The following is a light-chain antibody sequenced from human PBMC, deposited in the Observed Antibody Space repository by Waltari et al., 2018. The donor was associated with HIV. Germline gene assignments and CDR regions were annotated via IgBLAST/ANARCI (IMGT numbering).Light chain of an antibody. V-gene: IGLV2-23*02. CDR3: CSYAGSSTFV. CDR2: DVT. J-gene: IGLJ1*01. CDR1: SRDGGNYHD. Sequence: QSALTQPASVSGSPGPSLTITCPGTSRDGGNYHDVTWYQHHPGKAPNLMIYDVTKPPSGISDRFSGSKSGNTASLTISGLQAEDEADYYCCSYAGSSTFVFGTGTKVTVL.